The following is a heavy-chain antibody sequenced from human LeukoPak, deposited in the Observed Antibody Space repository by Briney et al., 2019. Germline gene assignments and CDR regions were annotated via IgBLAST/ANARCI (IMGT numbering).Heavy chain of an antibody. V-gene: IGHV1-69*13. CDR2: IIPIFGTA. CDR3: ATLGYCSGGSCHTVDY. D-gene: IGHD2-15*01. Sequence: SVKVSCKASGGTFSSYAISWVRQAPGQGLEWMGGIIPIFGTANYAQKFQGRVTITADESTSTAYMELSSLRSEDTAVYYCATLGYCSGGSCHTVDYWGQGTLVTVSS. CDR1: GGTFSSYA. J-gene: IGHJ4*02.